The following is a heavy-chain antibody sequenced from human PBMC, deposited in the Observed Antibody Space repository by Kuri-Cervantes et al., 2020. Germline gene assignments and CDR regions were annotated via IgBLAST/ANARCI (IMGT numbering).Heavy chain of an antibody. CDR2: IYYSGST. V-gene: IGHV4-39*01. J-gene: IGHJ4*02. CDR3: ASGGYSYGYGDY. CDR1: GGPISSSSYY. Sequence: CTVAGGPISSSSYYWGWIRQPPGKGLEWIGSIYYSGSTYYNPSLKSRVTISVDTSKNQFSLKLSSVTAADTAVYYWASGGYSYGYGDYWGQGTLVTVSS. D-gene: IGHD5-18*01.